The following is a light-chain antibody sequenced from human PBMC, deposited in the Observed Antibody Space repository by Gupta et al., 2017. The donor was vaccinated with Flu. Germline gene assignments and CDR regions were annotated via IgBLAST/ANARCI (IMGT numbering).Light chain of an antibody. CDR2: EVS. J-gene: IGLJ3*02. V-gene: IGLV2-14*01. Sequence: TRGDVVNYNYVCWYQQHPGKAPELLIYEVSNRPSGVSDRFSGTKYGNTASLTISGLQADDEADYYCSAYTTSSTLVFGGGTKLTVL. CDR3: SAYTTSSTLV. CDR1: RGDVVNYNY.